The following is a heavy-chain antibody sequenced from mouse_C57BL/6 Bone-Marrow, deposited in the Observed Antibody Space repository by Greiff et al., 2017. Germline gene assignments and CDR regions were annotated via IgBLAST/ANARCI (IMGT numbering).Heavy chain of an antibody. V-gene: IGHV1-54*01. CDR2: INPGSGGT. CDR3: AREATVVAHWYFDV. CDR1: GYAFTNYL. J-gene: IGHJ1*03. D-gene: IGHD1-1*01. Sequence: VKLMESGAELVRPGTSVKVSCKASGYAFTNYLIEWVKQRPGQGLEWIGVINPGSGGTNYNEKFKGKATLTADKSSSTAYMQLSSLTSEDSAVYFCAREATVVAHWYFDVWGTGTTVTVSS.